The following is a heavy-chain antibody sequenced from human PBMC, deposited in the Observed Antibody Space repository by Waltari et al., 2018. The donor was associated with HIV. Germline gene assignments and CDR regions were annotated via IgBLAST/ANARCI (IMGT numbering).Heavy chain of an antibody. CDR1: GFTVSSNY. CDR3: ASIAYCGGDCYPRGMDV. J-gene: IGHJ6*02. D-gene: IGHD2-21*02. CDR2: IYSGDST. Sequence: EVQLVESGGGLVQPGGSLRLSCAASGFTVSSNYMSWVRQAPGKGLDWVSVIYSGDSTYDADSVKGRFTISRDNSKNTLYLQMNSLRAEDTAVYYCASIAYCGGDCYPRGMDVWGQGTTVTVSS. V-gene: IGHV3-66*01.